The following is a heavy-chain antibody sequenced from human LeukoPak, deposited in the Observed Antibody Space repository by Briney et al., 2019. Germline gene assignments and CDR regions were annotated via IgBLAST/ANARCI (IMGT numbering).Heavy chain of an antibody. V-gene: IGHV1-18*01. CDR2: ISAYNGNT. CDR3: ATRYDYVWGSYRIDAFDI. D-gene: IGHD3-16*02. J-gene: IGHJ3*02. CDR1: GYTFTSYG. Sequence: TSVKVSCKASGYTFTSYGISWVRQAPGQGLEWMGWISAYNGNTNYAQELQGRVTMTTDTSTSTAYMELRSLRSDDTAVYYCATRYDYVWGSYRIDAFDIWGQGTMVTVSS.